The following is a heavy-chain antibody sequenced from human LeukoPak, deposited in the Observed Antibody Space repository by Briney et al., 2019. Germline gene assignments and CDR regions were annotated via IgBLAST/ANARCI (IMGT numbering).Heavy chain of an antibody. D-gene: IGHD1-26*01. CDR3: ASLSHSESRSWSPTDY. J-gene: IGHJ4*02. CDR1: GFTFSSYG. CDR2: IRYDGSNK. Sequence: PGGSLRLSCAASGFTFSSYGMHWVRQAPGKGLEWVAFIRYDGSNKYYADSVKGRFTISRDNSKNTLYLQMSSLRAEDTAVYYCASLSHSESRSWSPTDYWGQGTLVTVSS. V-gene: IGHV3-30*02.